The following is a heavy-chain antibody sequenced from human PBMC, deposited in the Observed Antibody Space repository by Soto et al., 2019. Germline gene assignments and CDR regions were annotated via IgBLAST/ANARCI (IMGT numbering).Heavy chain of an antibody. V-gene: IGHV1-69*12. J-gene: IGHJ4*02. D-gene: IGHD5-12*01. CDR3: ARDLGTGYDPGDY. CDR1: GDIFSGYS. Sequence: QVQLVQSGAEVKKPGSSVKVSCTASGDIFSGYSISWVRQAPGQGLEWMGGIIPVFGTTNYAQKFQGRVIISADDSTTTAYMELSSLKFEDTAVYYCARDLGTGYDPGDYWGQGTLVTVSS. CDR2: IIPVFGTT.